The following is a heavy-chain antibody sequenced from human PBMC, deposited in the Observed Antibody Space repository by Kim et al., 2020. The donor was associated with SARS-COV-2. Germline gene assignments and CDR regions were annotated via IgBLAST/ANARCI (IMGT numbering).Heavy chain of an antibody. D-gene: IGHD2-2*03. CDR1: GYTFSDYY. CDR2: INPNTGGT. CDR3: VRGGQVWIWPFDY. V-gene: IGHV1-2*02. J-gene: IGHJ4*02. Sequence: ASVKVSCKTSGYTFSDYYLHWVRQAPGQGLEWMGWINPNTGGTNYAQKFQGRVTLTRDTSVTTAYMDLRRLSSDDSTVYFCVRGGQVWIWPFDYWGQGTLVTVSS.